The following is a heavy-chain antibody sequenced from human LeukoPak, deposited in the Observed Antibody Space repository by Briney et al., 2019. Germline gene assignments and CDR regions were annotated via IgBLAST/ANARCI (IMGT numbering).Heavy chain of an antibody. CDR1: GYIFTDYR. J-gene: IGHJ5*02. CDR2: INPKSGDT. Sequence: ASVKVSCKASGYIFTDYRLHWVRQAPGQGLEWMGRINPKSGDTNYAQKFQGRVTMTSDTSITTAYMELRRLKSDDTAFSFCATEDSRSGSYYDPWGQGTLVTVSS. V-gene: IGHV1-2*06. CDR3: ATEDSRSGSYYDP. D-gene: IGHD1-26*01.